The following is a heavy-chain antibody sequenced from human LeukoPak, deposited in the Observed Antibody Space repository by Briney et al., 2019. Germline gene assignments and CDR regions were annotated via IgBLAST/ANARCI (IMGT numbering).Heavy chain of an antibody. Sequence: ASVKVSCKAFEYTFSSYSIHWVRQAPGQRLEWMGWINAGKGNTKYSQKLQGRVTVTGDTSASTAYMELSSLTSEDTAVYYCARVYGDPDYWGQGTLVTVSS. CDR3: ARVYGDPDY. CDR1: EYTFSSYS. J-gene: IGHJ4*02. D-gene: IGHD4-17*01. V-gene: IGHV1-3*01. CDR2: INAGKGNT.